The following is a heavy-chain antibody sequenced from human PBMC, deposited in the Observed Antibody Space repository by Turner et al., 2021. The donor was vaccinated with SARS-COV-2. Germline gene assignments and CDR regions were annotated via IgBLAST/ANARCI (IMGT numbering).Heavy chain of an antibody. D-gene: IGHD3-10*01. CDR2: ISWNSGSI. J-gene: IGHJ6*02. CDR1: GFTFDDYV. Sequence: EVQLVESGGGLVQPGRSLRLSCEASGFTFDDYVIHWVRQAPGKCLEWVSGISWNSGSIGYADSVKGRFTISSDNAKNSLYLQMNSLRAEDTALYYCAKDMVRGLIYYYYGMDVWGQGTTVTVSS. CDR3: AKDMVRGLIYYYYGMDV. V-gene: IGHV3-9*01.